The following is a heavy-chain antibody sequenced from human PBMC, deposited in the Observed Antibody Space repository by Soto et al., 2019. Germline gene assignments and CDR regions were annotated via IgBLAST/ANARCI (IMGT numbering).Heavy chain of an antibody. CDR2: ISGSGGST. CDR1: GFTFSSYA. V-gene: IGHV3-23*01. Sequence: GGSLRLSCAASGFTFSSYAMSWVRQAPGKGLEWVSAISGSGGSTYYADSVKGRFTNSRDNSKNTLYLQMNSLRAEDTAVYYCAKARYAAAFETNFDYWGQGTLVTVSS. D-gene: IGHD6-13*01. CDR3: AKARYAAAFETNFDY. J-gene: IGHJ4*02.